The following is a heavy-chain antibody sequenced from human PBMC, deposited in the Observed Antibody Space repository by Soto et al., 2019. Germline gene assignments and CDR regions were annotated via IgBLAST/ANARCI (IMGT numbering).Heavy chain of an antibody. V-gene: IGHV3-33*01. D-gene: IGHD6-13*01. CDR3: ARDPSSIAAAGYFDY. CDR1: GFTFSSYG. J-gene: IGHJ4*02. Sequence: LRLSCAASGFTFSSYGMHWVRQAPGKGLEWVAVIWYDGSNKYYADSVKGRFTISRDNSKNTLYLQMNSLRAEDTAVYYCARDPSSIAAAGYFDYWGQGTLVTVFS. CDR2: IWYDGSNK.